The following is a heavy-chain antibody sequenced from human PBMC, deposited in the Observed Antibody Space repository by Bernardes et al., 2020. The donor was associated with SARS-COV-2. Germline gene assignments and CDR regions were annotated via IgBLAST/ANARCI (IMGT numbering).Heavy chain of an antibody. V-gene: IGHV1-8*01. CDR2: MNPNSGNT. CDR1: GYTFTSYD. CDR3: ARVTNLIGLLWFGEPPRPFDY. Sequence: ASVKVSCKAAGYTFTSYDINWVRQATGQGLEWMGWMNPNSGNTRYAQKFQGRVTMTRNTSISTAYMELSSLRSEDTAVYYCARVTNLIGLLWFGEPPRPFDYWGQGTLVTVSS. J-gene: IGHJ4*02. D-gene: IGHD3-10*01.